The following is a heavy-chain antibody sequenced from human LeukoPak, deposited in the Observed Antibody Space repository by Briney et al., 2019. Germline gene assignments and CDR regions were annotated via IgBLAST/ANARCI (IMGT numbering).Heavy chain of an antibody. Sequence: PGGSVRLSCTASGFAFSNYAMSWVRQVAGKRLEWVSAISSGADTTGYADSVKARFTISRDNFKSTMSLKMNSLRVEDTAVYYCAKDLEQSYNGWSTSYDAWGPGTVVTVSS. CDR3: AKDLEQSYNGWSTSYDA. J-gene: IGHJ5*02. CDR1: GFAFSNYA. V-gene: IGHV3-23*01. D-gene: IGHD6-19*01. CDR2: ISSGADTT.